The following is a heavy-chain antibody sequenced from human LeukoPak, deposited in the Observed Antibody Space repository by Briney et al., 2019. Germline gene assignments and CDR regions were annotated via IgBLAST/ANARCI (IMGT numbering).Heavy chain of an antibody. CDR3: ARDLAYCGGDCYFDAFDF. D-gene: IGHD2-21*01. CDR2: INAGNGNT. J-gene: IGHJ3*01. Sequence: ASVKVSCKASGYTFTSYAMHWVRQAPGQRLEWMGWINAGNGNTKYSQKFQGRVTITRDTSTSTAYMELRSLRSDDTAVYYCARDLAYCGGDCYFDAFDFWGQGTMVTVSS. CDR1: GYTFTSYA. V-gene: IGHV1-3*01.